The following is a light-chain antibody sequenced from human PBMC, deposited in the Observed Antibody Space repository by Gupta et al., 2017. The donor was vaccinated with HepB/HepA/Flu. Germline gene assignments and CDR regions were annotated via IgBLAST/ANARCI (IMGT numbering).Light chain of an antibody. J-gene: IGKJ2*01. Sequence: DIQMTQSPSSVSASVGDRVTITCRASQSISISLNWYQQKPGKAPKLLIYGASSLQSGVPSRFSGGGSGTDFTLTISSLQPEDFATYYCQQSYNRPYTFGEGTKLEIK. V-gene: IGKV1-39*01. CDR2: GAS. CDR3: QQSYNRPYT. CDR1: QSISIS.